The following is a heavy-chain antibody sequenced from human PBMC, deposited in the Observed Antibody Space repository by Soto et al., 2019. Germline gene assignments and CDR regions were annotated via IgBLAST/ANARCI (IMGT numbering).Heavy chain of an antibody. CDR2: ISSSSSYI. Sequence: PGGSLRLSCAASGFTFSSYSMNWVRQAPGKGLEWVSSISSSSSYIYYADSVKGRFTISRDNAKNSLYLQMNSLRAEDTAVYYCARDVRGYSYAYYYGMDVWGQGTTVTVSS. CDR1: GFTFSSYS. CDR3: ARDVRGYSYAYYYGMDV. J-gene: IGHJ6*02. D-gene: IGHD5-18*01. V-gene: IGHV3-21*01.